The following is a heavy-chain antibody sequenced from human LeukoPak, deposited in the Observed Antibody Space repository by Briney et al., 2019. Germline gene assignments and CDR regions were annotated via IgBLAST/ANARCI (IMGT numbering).Heavy chain of an antibody. V-gene: IGHV4-39*01. CDR2: IYYSGTT. Sequence: PSETLSPTCTVSGGSISSSSYSWGWIRQPPGKGLEWIGSIYYSGTTYYNPSLKSRVTISVDTSKIQFSLKLSSVAATDTAVYFCARLRFDFWGGYTHPYFDYWGQGTLVTVSS. J-gene: IGHJ4*02. D-gene: IGHD3-3*01. CDR3: ARLRFDFWGGYTHPYFDY. CDR1: GGSISSSSYS.